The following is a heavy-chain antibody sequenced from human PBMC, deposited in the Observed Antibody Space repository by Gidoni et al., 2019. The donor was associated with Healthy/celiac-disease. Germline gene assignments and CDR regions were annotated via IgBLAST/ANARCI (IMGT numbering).Heavy chain of an antibody. CDR3: ARSSIAARGFFDY. D-gene: IGHD6-6*01. CDR2: IYYSGST. J-gene: IGHJ4*02. V-gene: IGHV4-59*08. CDR1: GGSISSYY. Sequence: QVQLQESGPGLVKPSETLSLTCTVSGGSISSYYWSWIRQPPGKGLEWIGYIYYSGSTNYNPSLKSRVTISVDTSKNQFSRKLSSVTAADTAVYYCARSSIAARGFFDYWGQGTLVTVSS.